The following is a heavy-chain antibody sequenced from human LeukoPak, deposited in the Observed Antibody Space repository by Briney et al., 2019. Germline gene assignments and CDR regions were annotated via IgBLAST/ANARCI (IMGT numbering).Heavy chain of an antibody. J-gene: IGHJ3*02. Sequence: ASVKVSCKASGYTFTSYYMHWVRQAPGQGLEWMGWINPNSGGTNYAQKFQGRVTMTRDTSISTAYMELSRLRSDDTAVYYCARDMTTVTTSFEAFDIWGQGTMVTVSS. CDR2: INPNSGGT. V-gene: IGHV1-2*02. CDR3: ARDMTTVTTSFEAFDI. D-gene: IGHD4-17*01. CDR1: GYTFTSYY.